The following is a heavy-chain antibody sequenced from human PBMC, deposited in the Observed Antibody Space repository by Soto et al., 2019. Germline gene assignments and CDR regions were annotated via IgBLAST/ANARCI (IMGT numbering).Heavy chain of an antibody. Sequence: QVQLVQSGAEVKKPGASVKVSCKASGYTFTSYDINWVRQATGQGLEWMGWMNPNSGNTGYAQKFQGGVTMTRNTSISTAYMELSSLRSEDTAVYYCATSYCSGGSCYLGKFDYWGQGTLVTVSS. CDR1: GYTFTSYD. CDR2: MNPNSGNT. V-gene: IGHV1-8*01. J-gene: IGHJ4*02. CDR3: ATSYCSGGSCYLGKFDY. D-gene: IGHD2-15*01.